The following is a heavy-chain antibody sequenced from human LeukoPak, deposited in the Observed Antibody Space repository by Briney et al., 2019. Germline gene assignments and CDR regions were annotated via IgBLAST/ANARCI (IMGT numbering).Heavy chain of an antibody. D-gene: IGHD2-15*01. V-gene: IGHV3-21*01. CDR3: ARAVYYSGGGCLWYFDL. Sequence: GGSLTLSCAASGISFSNYSMNWVRQAPGKGLEWVSLISRSSRFIYYGDSVKGRFTISRDNAKKSLYLQMNSLRAEDTGVYYCARAVYYSGGGCLWYFDLWGRDTRVTVSS. CDR2: ISRSSRFI. J-gene: IGHJ2*01. CDR1: GISFSNYS.